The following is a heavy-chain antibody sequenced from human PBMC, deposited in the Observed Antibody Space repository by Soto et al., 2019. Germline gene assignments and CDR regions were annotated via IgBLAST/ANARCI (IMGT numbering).Heavy chain of an antibody. CDR3: ASDQINQNVFDF. J-gene: IGHJ3*01. V-gene: IGHV4-4*07. CDR1: GVSISGYY. Sequence: QMQLQESGPGLVKPSETLSLTCSVAGVSISGYYWTWIRQTAGKGLEWIGRMYISGRTNYNPSLKSRATMSIDTSKNYFSLKLRSVTAADTAVYYCASDQINQNVFDFWGQGTMVTVSS. CDR2: MYISGRT.